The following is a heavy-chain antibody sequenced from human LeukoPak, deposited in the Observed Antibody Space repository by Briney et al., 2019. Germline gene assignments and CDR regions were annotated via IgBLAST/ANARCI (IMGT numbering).Heavy chain of an antibody. J-gene: IGHJ5*02. Sequence: SETLSLTCTVSGGSINNSYWTWIRQPPGKGLEWIGHIYYSGSTNYSPSLKSRVTISVDTSKNQFSLKLSSVTAADTAVYYCARLSSLANIAARGRTWFDAWGQGSLVTVSS. D-gene: IGHD6-6*01. CDR2: IYYSGST. CDR3: ARLSSLANIAARGRTWFDA. CDR1: GGSINNSY. V-gene: IGHV4-59*01.